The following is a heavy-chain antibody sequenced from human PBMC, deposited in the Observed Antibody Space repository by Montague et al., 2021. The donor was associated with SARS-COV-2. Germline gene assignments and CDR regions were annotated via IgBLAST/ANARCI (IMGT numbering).Heavy chain of an antibody. J-gene: IGHJ3*02. V-gene: IGHV3-30-3*01. D-gene: IGHD3-16*01. CDR2: ISYDGSNK. CDR1: GFTFSSYA. CDR3: AREGSVLGVEAFDI. Sequence: FLRLSCAASGFTFSSYAMHWVRQAPGKGLEWVAVISYDGSNKYYADSVKGRFTISRDNSKNTLYLQMNSLRAEDTAVYYCAREGSVLGVEAFDIWGQGTMVTVSS.